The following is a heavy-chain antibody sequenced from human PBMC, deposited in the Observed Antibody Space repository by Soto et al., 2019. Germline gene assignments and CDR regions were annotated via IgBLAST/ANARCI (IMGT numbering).Heavy chain of an antibody. CDR3: TTDEDDFWSGYEPFDY. J-gene: IGHJ4*02. CDR1: GGHFSNAW. D-gene: IGHD3-3*01. V-gene: IGHV3-15*07. Sequence: PGGSLRLSCAASGGHFSNAWMNWVRQAPGKGLEWVGRIKSKTDGGTTDYAAPVKGRFTISRDDSKNTLYLQMNSLKTEDTAVYYCTTDEDDFWSGYEPFDYWGQGTLVTVSS. CDR2: IKSKTDGGTT.